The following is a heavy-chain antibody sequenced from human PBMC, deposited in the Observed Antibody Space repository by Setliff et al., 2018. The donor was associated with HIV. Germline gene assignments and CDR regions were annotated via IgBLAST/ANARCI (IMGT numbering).Heavy chain of an antibody. V-gene: IGHV4-39*07. CDR3: ARGSGWCYYYMDV. CDR1: GGSISSSSYY. CDR2: IYYSGSSGST. Sequence: SETLSLTCTVSGGSISSSSYYWVWIRQPPGKGLEWIGSIYYSGSSGSTYYNPSLKSRATISVDTSKIQFSLKLSSVTAADTAVYYCARGSGWCYYYMDVWGKGTTVTVSS. D-gene: IGHD6-19*01. J-gene: IGHJ6*03.